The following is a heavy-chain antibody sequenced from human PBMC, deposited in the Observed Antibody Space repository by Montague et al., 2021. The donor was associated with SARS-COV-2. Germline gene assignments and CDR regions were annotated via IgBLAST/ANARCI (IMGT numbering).Heavy chain of an antibody. CDR1: GGSFSGYY. CDR3: ARGSVFRYYDFLTGSRSYFDY. V-gene: IGHV4-34*01. D-gene: IGHD3-9*01. J-gene: IGHJ4*02. CDR2: IHHSGST. Sequence: SETLSLTCAVYGGSFSGYYWSWIRQPPGKGLEWIGEIHHSGSTKYNSSXXRRVTISADTSKTQFSLKMRSVTAADTAVYYCARGSVFRYYDFLTGSRSYFDYWGQGTLVTVSS.